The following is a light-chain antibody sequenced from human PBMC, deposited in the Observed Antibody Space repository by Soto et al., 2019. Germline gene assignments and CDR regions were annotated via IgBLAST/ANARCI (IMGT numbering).Light chain of an antibody. CDR1: QSVSSN. V-gene: IGKV3-11*01. Sequence: EIVLTQSPATLSLSPGERATLSCRASQSVSSNLAWYQQKPGQAPRLLIYDASNRATGIPARFSGSGSGADFTLTISSLEPEDFAIYYCQHRTNWPWTFGQGTKVELK. J-gene: IGKJ1*01. CDR3: QHRTNWPWT. CDR2: DAS.